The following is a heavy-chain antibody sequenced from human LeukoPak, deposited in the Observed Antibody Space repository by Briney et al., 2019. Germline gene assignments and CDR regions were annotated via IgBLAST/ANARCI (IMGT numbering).Heavy chain of an antibody. J-gene: IGHJ5*02. V-gene: IGHV4-59*01. CDR3: ARDLYGSGSHPNWFDP. CDR1: GGSISSYY. CDR2: IYYSGST. D-gene: IGHD3-10*01. Sequence: SETLSLTCTVSGGSISSYYWSWIRQPPGKGLEWIGYIYYSGSTNYNPSLKSRVTISVDTSKNQFSLRLSSVTAADTAVYYCARDLYGSGSHPNWFDPWGQGTLVTVSS.